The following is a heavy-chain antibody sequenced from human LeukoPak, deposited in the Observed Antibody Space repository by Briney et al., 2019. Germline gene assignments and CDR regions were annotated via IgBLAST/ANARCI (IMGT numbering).Heavy chain of an antibody. CDR3: ARPRYDSSGYLRYYFDY. J-gene: IGHJ4*02. Sequence: ASVKVSCKASGYTFTGYYMHWVRQAPGQGLEWMGRINPNSGGTNYAQKFQGRVTMTRDTSISTAYMELSRLRSDDTAVYYCARPRYDSSGYLRYYFDYWGQGTLVTVSS. CDR2: INPNSGGT. CDR1: GYTFTGYY. V-gene: IGHV1-2*06. D-gene: IGHD3-22*01.